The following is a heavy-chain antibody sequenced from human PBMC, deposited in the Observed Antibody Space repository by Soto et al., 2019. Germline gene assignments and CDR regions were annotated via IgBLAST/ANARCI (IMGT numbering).Heavy chain of an antibody. Sequence: PSYSTALACAVCRGCIKSGGDDVTWKHQHPEKGLEWIGYIYYRGSTYFSPSVKSRLTISVDTSKSQFSLQLSSVTAADTAVYYFARAGHSRPSEGTTWFD. CDR3: ARAGHSRPSEGTTWFD. J-gene: IGHJ5*01. CDR2: IYYRGST. D-gene: IGHD6-6*01. V-gene: IGHV4-31*11. CDR1: RGCIKSGGDD.